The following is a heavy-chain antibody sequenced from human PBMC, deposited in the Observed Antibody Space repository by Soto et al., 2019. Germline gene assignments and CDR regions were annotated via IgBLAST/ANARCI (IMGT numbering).Heavy chain of an antibody. CDR3: ARASLNWFDP. CDR2: IYYSGST. V-gene: IGHV4-31*03. CDR1: GGSISSGGYY. Sequence: SETLSLTCTVSGGSISSGGYYWSWIRQHPGKGLEWIGYIYYSGSTYYNPSLKSRVTISVDTSKNQFSLKLSSVTAADTAVYYCARASLNWFDPWGQGTLVTVSS. J-gene: IGHJ5*02.